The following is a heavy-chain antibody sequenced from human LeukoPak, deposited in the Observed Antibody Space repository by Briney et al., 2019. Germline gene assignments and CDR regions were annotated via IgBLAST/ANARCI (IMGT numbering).Heavy chain of an antibody. V-gene: IGHV5-51*01. CDR3: ARQVETMVRGVLPGYYYGMDV. CDR2: IYPGDSDS. D-gene: IGHD3-10*01. J-gene: IGHJ6*02. Sequence: GESLKISCKGSGYSFTSYWIGWVRQMPGKGLEWMGIIYPGDSDSRYSPSFQGQVTISADKSISTAYLQWSSLKASDTAMYYCARQVETMVRGVLPGYYYGMDVWGQGTTVTVSS. CDR1: GYSFTSYW.